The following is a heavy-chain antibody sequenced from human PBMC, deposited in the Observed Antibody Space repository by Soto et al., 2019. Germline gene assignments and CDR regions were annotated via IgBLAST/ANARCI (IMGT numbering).Heavy chain of an antibody. Sequence: PGASLRLSCAASGFTFSSYALRWVRQAPGKGLEWFPSISASGSNSYHADSVKGRFTISRDNSINTLYLQMNSLRVEDTAVYYCAKRLLGVWFGELLLNSPASVAFDYWGQGVLVTVSS. CDR2: ISASGSNS. V-gene: IGHV3-23*01. D-gene: IGHD3-10*01. CDR1: GFTFSSYA. CDR3: AKRLLGVWFGELLLNSPASVAFDY. J-gene: IGHJ4*02.